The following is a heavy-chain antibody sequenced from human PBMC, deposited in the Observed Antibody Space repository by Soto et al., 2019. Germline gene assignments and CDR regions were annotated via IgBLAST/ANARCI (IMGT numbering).Heavy chain of an antibody. D-gene: IGHD3-10*02. Sequence: KASETLSLTCAVYGGSFSGYYWSWIRQPPGKGLEWIGEINHSGSTNYNPSLKSRVTISVDTSKNQFSLKLSSVAAADTAVYYCARVNVRGVIGGEYYYYYMDVWGKGTTVTVSS. J-gene: IGHJ6*03. CDR2: INHSGST. CDR3: ARVNVRGVIGGEYYYYYMDV. V-gene: IGHV4-34*01. CDR1: GGSFSGYY.